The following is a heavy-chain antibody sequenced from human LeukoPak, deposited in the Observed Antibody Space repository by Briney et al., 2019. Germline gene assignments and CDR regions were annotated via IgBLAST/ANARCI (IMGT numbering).Heavy chain of an antibody. D-gene: IGHD3-3*01. V-gene: IGHV1-8*03. Sequence: ASVKVSCRASGYTFTSYDINRVRQATGQGLEWMGWMNPNSGNTGYAQKFQGRVTITRNTSISTAYMELSSLRSEDTAVYYCARESLDFWSGYPSYMDVWGKGTTVTVSS. CDR3: ARESLDFWSGYPSYMDV. J-gene: IGHJ6*03. CDR2: MNPNSGNT. CDR1: GYTFTSYD.